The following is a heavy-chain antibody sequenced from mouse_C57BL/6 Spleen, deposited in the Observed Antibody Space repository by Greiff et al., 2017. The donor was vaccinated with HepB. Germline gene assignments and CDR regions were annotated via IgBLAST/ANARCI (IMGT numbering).Heavy chain of an antibody. V-gene: IGHV1-50*01. J-gene: IGHJ3*01. D-gene: IGHD2-5*01. CDR3: ARPYSNYPAY. CDR1: GYTFTSYW. Sequence: QVQLQQPGAELVKPGASVKLSCKASGYTFTSYWMQWVKQRPGQGLEWIGEIDPSDSYTNYNQKFKGKATLTVDTSSSTAYMQLSSLTSEDSAVYYCARPYSNYPAYWGQGTLVTVSA. CDR2: IDPSDSYT.